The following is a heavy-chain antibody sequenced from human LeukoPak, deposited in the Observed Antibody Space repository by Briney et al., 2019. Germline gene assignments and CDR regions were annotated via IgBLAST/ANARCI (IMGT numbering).Heavy chain of an antibody. CDR3: ARAGVVPANDYGMDV. D-gene: IGHD2-2*01. V-gene: IGHV4-30-2*05. J-gene: IGHJ6*02. CDR2: IYHSGST. Sequence: SETLSLTCAVSGGSISSGGYSWSWIRQPPGKGLEWIGYIYHSGSTYYNPSLKSRVTISVDTSKNQFSLKLSSVTAADTAVYYCARAGVVPANDYGMDVWGQGTTVTVSS. CDR1: GGSISSGGYS.